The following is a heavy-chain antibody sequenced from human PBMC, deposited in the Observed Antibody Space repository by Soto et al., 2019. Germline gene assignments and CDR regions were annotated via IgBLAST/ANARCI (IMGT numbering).Heavy chain of an antibody. Sequence: SGGALRHSRSASGVTLSSYGMHWVRPAPGKGLEGGAGIWYDGSNKKNADSVKVRLTTARDNSKDALYLQMNSLRAEDTAVYYCARSVYMDVWGKGTTVTVSS. CDR3: ARSVYMDV. CDR2: IWYDGSNK. J-gene: IGHJ6*03. V-gene: IGHV3-33*01. CDR1: GVTLSSYG.